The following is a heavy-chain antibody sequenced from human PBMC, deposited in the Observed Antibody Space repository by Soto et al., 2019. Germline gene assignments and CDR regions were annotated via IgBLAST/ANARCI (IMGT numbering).Heavy chain of an antibody. Sequence: EVQVLESGGGLVQPGGSLRLSCAGSGFTFINYAMNWVRRAPGKGLEWVSSISGGGDAAFFPHSVRGPFTISRDNSKNTLTMQRNSLGVNDTAVYYCARKILGSTTRPNYWDFDLWGRGTLVTVSS. CDR1: GFTFINYA. J-gene: IGHJ2*01. D-gene: IGHD7-27*01. CDR2: ISGGGDAA. V-gene: IGHV3-23*01. CDR3: ARKILGSTTRPNYWDFDL.